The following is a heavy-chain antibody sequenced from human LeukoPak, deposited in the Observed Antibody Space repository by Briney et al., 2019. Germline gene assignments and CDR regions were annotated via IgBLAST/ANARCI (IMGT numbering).Heavy chain of an antibody. Sequence: SETLSLTCTVSGGSISSSSGGWFRHPAGRGREWIGRIYTSGSTNYNPSLKSRVTMSVDTSKNQFSLKLSSVTAADTAVYYCAREGVGMIVVDWGQGTLVTVSS. D-gene: IGHD3-22*01. CDR1: GGSISSSS. CDR2: IYTSGST. J-gene: IGHJ4*02. V-gene: IGHV4-4*07. CDR3: AREGVGMIVVD.